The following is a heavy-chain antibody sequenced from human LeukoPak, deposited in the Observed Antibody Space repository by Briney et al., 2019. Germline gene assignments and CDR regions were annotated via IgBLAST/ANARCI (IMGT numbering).Heavy chain of an antibody. CDR1: GFTFSTFG. J-gene: IGHJ3*01. CDR2: ISYDGSDK. CDR3: AKGLSGSFAGYDAFDV. Sequence: QPGGSLRLSCAASGFTFSTFGMHWVRQAPGKGLEWVAVISYDGSDKYYTDSVKGRFTISRDNSKNTLYLQMNSLRAEDTAVYYCAKGLSGSFAGYDAFDVWGQGTMVTVSS. D-gene: IGHD1-26*01. V-gene: IGHV3-30*18.